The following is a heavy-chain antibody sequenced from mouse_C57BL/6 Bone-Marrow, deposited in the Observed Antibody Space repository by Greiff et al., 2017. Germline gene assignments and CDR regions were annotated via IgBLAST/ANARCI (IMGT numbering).Heavy chain of an antibody. Sequence: EVQGVESGPVLVKPGASVKMSCKASGYTFTDYYMNWVKQSHGKSLEWIGVINPYNGGTSYNQKFKGKATLTVDKSSSTAYMELNSLTSEDSAVYYCARGRDGSSAWFAYWGQGTLVTVSA. CDR3: ARGRDGSSAWFAY. CDR1: GYTFTDYY. CDR2: INPYNGGT. D-gene: IGHD1-1*01. J-gene: IGHJ3*01. V-gene: IGHV1-19*01.